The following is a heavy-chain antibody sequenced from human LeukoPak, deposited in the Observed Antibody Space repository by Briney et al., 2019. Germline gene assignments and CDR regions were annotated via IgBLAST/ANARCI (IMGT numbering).Heavy chain of an antibody. CDR2: IRSKANSYAT. J-gene: IGHJ4*02. D-gene: IGHD3-3*01. V-gene: IGHV3-73*01. CDR3: TREYKAAYDFWSGYLQREGSNFDY. CDR1: GSTFSGSA. Sequence: GGSLRLSCAASGSTFSGSAMHWVRQASGKGLEWVGRIRSKANSYATAYAASVKGRFTISRDDSKNTAYLQMNSLKTEDTAVYYCTREYKAAYDFWSGYLQREGSNFDYWGQGTLVTVSS.